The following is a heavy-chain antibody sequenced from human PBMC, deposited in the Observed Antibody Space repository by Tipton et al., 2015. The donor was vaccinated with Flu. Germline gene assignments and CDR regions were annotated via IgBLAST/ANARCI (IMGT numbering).Heavy chain of an antibody. CDR3: ARGIYISSSWYVGRGDPNKNDY. D-gene: IGHD6-13*01. Sequence: TLSLTCAVYGGSFSGYYWSWIRQPPGKGLEWIGSSYHTGSTYYNPSLKSRVTISVDTSKNQFSLKLSSVTAADTAVYYCARGIYISSSWYVGRGDPNKNDYWGQGTLVTVSS. V-gene: IGHV4-34*01. CDR1: GGSFSGYY. CDR2: SYHTGST. J-gene: IGHJ4*02.